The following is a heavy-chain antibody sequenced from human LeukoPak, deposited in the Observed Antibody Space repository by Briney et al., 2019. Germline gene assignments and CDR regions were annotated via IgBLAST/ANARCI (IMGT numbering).Heavy chain of an antibody. J-gene: IGHJ4*02. V-gene: IGHV3-23*01. Sequence: LPGGSLRLSCATSGFTFSSYGMSWVRQAPGKGLEWVSAISGSGGSTYYADSVKGRFTISRDNAKNSLYLQMNSLRAEDTAVYYCAREIWAAAGGSPGDYWGQGTLVTVSS. CDR2: ISGSGGST. CDR3: AREIWAAAGGSPGDY. D-gene: IGHD6-13*01. CDR1: GFTFSSYG.